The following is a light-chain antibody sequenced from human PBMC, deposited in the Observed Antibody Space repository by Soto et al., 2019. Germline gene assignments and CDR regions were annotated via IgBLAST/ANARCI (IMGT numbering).Light chain of an antibody. CDR2: DVS. J-gene: IGLJ1*01. CDR3: SSYTTGGSYV. CDR1: SSDVGGYNS. V-gene: IGLV2-14*01. Sequence: QSVLTQPASVSGSPGLSIAISCTGTSSDVGGYNSVSWYQQHPGKAPKLTIYDVSNRPSGVSNRFSGSKSGNTASLTISGLQAEDVGDYYCSSYTTGGSYVFGTGTKLTVL.